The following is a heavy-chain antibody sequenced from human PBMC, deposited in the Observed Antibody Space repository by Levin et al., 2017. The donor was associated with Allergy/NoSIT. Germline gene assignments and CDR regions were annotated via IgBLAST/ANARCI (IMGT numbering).Heavy chain of an antibody. Sequence: SETLSLTCIVSGVSISSSSYYWGWIRQPPGTGREWSVSLYYSGSTNYHPSLKSRLTISLDTSENQFSLMLSPVTAADTAVYSGARGPYCGSGSYWAGAFDSWGQGTMVSVSS. CDR1: GVSISSSSYY. V-gene: IGHV4-39*01. J-gene: IGHJ3*02. CDR2: LYYSGST. D-gene: IGHD3-10*01. CDR3: ARGPYCGSGSYWAGAFDS.